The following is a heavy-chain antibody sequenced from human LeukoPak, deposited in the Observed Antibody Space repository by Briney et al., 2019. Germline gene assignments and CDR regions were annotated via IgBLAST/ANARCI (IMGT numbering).Heavy chain of an antibody. CDR2: IYSGGPT. CDR3: ARLVRDAFDI. CDR1: GFTVSSNY. Sequence: GGSVRLSCAASGFTVSSNYMTWVRQAPGKGLEWVSIIYSGGPTYYADSVKGRFTISRDNSKNTLYLQVKSLRAEDTAVYYCARLVRDAFDIWGQGTRVPLFS. V-gene: IGHV3-53*01. J-gene: IGHJ3*02.